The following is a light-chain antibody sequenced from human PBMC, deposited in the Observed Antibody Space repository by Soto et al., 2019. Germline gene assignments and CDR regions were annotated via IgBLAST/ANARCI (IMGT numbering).Light chain of an antibody. V-gene: IGKV3-20*01. J-gene: IGKJ1*01. Sequence: EIVLTQSPGTLSLSPGDRATLSCRASQSINGNYLHWYQQKPGQAPRLLIFGTSSRATGIPDRFIGGGSGTDFTLTISRLEPEDFAVYYCQQCGSLPGTFVQGTKVESK. CDR3: QQCGSLPGT. CDR2: GTS. CDR1: QSINGNY.